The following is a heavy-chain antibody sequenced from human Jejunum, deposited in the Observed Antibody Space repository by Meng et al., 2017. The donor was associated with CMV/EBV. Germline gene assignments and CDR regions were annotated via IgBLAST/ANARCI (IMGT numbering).Heavy chain of an antibody. V-gene: IGHV3-30*19. CDR2: TSNGGSRK. CDR3: AAYDTSDLWSSYFDY. Sequence: SGISFSAYVMNCVRQAPSNSLELVAVTSNGGSRKYYAESVKGRFTISRDNSQNTLYLQMDSLRVEDMAVYYCAAYDTSDLWSSYFDYWGQGTLVTVSS. J-gene: IGHJ4*02. D-gene: IGHD3-10*01. CDR1: GISFSAYV.